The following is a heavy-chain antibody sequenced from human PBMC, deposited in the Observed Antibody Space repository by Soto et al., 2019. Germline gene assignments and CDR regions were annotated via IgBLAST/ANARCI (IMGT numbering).Heavy chain of an antibody. V-gene: IGHV3-30-3*01. Sequence: GGSLRLSCTASGFTFSSYAMHWVRQAPGKGLEWVAVISYDGSNKYYADSVKGRFTISRDNSKNTLYLQMNSLRAEDTAVYYCARDAPPPTIFGVVNTYYYGMDVWGQGXTVTVSS. CDR3: ARDAPPPTIFGVVNTYYYGMDV. J-gene: IGHJ6*02. CDR1: GFTFSSYA. CDR2: ISYDGSNK. D-gene: IGHD3-3*01.